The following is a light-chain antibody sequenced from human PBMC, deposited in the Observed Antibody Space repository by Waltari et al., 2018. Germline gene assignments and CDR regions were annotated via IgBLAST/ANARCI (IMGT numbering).Light chain of an antibody. J-gene: IGKJ2*01. Sequence: EIVVTQSPLSLPVTPGEPASISCRSSQSLLHSNGYNYLDWYLQKPGQSPQLLIYLVSTRVSGVPDRFSGSGSGTDFTLKINRVEAEDVGVYYCMQALQTPRTFGQGTKL. CDR3: MQALQTPRT. CDR1: QSLLHSNGYNY. CDR2: LVS. V-gene: IGKV2-28*01.